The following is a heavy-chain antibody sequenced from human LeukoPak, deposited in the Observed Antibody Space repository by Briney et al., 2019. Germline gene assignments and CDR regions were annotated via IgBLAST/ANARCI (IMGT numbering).Heavy chain of an antibody. V-gene: IGHV5-51*01. CDR1: GYSSPTYW. CDR3: ARLSHYMGYFDY. D-gene: IGHD4-11*01. J-gene: IGHJ4*02. Sequence: GEPLKIPSKLLGYSSPTYWFSWVRKLLGKGLEWRGIIYPGDSDTRYSPSFQGQVTISADKSISTAYLQWSSLKASDTAMYYCARLSHYMGYFDYWGQGTLVTVSS. CDR2: IYPGDSDT.